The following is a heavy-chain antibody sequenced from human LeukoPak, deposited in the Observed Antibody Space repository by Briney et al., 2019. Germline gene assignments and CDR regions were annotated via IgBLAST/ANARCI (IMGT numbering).Heavy chain of an antibody. CDR1: GGSFSDYS. J-gene: IGHJ4*02. D-gene: IGHD6-13*01. CDR2: ITHTGST. V-gene: IGHV4-34*01. CDR3: ARGRGAAAGTDH. Sequence: SETLSLTCAVHGGSFSDYSWTWIRQPPGKGLEWIGEITHTGSTNYTSSLKRRVSISVDTSRNQFSLTLTSVTAADTAVYYCARGRGAAAGTDHWGQGTLVTVSS.